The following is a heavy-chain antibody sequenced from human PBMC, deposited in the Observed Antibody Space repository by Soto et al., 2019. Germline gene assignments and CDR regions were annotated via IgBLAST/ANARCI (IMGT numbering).Heavy chain of an antibody. CDR2: ISYDGGAT. V-gene: IGHV3-23*01. CDR1: GFTFRLYA. D-gene: IGHD1-26*01. Sequence: PGGSLRLSCAASGFTFRLYAMTWVRQAPGQGLDWVSRISYDGGATYYTDSVKGRFTISRDNSKNTVYLQMNSLRVEDSAVYYCAIDRWDANGDSWGQGTLVTVSS. J-gene: IGHJ5*01. CDR3: AIDRWDANGDS.